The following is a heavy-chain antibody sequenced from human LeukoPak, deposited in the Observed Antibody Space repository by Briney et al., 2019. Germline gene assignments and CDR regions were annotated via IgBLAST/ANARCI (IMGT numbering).Heavy chain of an antibody. CDR3: ARGPDGDLLFDY. CDR2: INHSGST. Sequence: SETLSLTCAVYGGSFSGYYWSWIRQPPGKGLEWIGEINHSGSTNYNPSLKSRVTISVDTSKNQFSLKLGSVTAADTAVYYCARGPDGDLLFDYWGQGTLVTVSS. D-gene: IGHD4-17*01. V-gene: IGHV4-34*01. CDR1: GGSFSGYY. J-gene: IGHJ4*02.